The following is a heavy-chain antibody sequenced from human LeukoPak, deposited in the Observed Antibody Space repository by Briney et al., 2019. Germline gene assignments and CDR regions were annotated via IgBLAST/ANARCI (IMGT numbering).Heavy chain of an antibody. CDR1: GFTFSSYA. Sequence: PGGSLRLSCAASGFTFSSYAMSWFRQAPAKGLEWVSAISGSGGSTYYADSVKGRFTISRDNSKNTLYLQMNSLRAEDTAVYYCAKDKAIAAAGYFDYWGQGTLVTVSS. CDR2: ISGSGGST. D-gene: IGHD6-13*01. J-gene: IGHJ4*02. CDR3: AKDKAIAAAGYFDY. V-gene: IGHV3-23*01.